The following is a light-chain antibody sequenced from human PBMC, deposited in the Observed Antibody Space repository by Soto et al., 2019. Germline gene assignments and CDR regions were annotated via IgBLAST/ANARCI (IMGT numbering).Light chain of an antibody. CDR2: WAS. CDR1: QSLLHSSNNKNY. V-gene: IGKV4-1*01. CDR3: QQYYSSPVT. Sequence: DIVMTQSPGSLAVSLGERATIKCTSSQSLLHSSNNKNYLVWYQQKPGQPPKLLIYWASTRHSGVPERFSGSGSGTEFTLTISSLQTEDAAVYFCQQYYSSPVTFGGGTKVEI. J-gene: IGKJ4*01.